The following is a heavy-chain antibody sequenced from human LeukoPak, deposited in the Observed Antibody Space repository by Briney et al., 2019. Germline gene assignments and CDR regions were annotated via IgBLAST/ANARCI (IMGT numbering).Heavy chain of an antibody. V-gene: IGHV1-2*02. D-gene: IGHD6-19*01. CDR1: GYIFTGYY. CDR2: INPNSGGT. Sequence: ASVKVSCKASGYIFTGYYIHWVRQAPGQGLEWMGWINPNSGGTNYAQKFQGRVTITRDTSISTAYMELSRLRSDDTAVYYCARDSLGSSGWYDYWGQGTLVTVSS. CDR3: ARDSLGSSGWYDY. J-gene: IGHJ4*02.